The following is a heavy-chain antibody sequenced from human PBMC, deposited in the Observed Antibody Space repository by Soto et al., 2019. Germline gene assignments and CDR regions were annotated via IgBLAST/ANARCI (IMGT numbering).Heavy chain of an antibody. D-gene: IGHD1-26*01. V-gene: IGHV1-8*01. Sequence: ASVKVSCKASGYTFTSYDINWVRQATGQGLGWMGWMNPNSGNTGYAQKFQGRVTMTRNTSISTAYMELSSLRSEDTAVYYCARALVGATWYWFDPWGQGTLVTVSS. CDR2: MNPNSGNT. CDR1: GYTFTSYD. J-gene: IGHJ5*02. CDR3: ARALVGATWYWFDP.